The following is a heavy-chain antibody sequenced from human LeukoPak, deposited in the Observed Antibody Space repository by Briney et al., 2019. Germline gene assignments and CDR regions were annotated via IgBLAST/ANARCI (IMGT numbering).Heavy chain of an antibody. Sequence: KPSQTLSLTCTVSGGSISSGDYYWSWIRQPPGKGLEWIGYIYYSGSTYYNPSLKSRVTISVDTSKNQFSLKLSSVTAADTAVYYCARERPDRNYYYMGVWGKGTTVTVSS. CDR3: ARERPDRNYYYMGV. V-gene: IGHV4-30-4*08. CDR2: IYYSGST. CDR1: GGSISSGDYY. J-gene: IGHJ6*03.